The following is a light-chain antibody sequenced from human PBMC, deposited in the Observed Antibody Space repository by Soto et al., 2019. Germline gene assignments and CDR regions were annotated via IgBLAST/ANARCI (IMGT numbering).Light chain of an antibody. Sequence: QSALTQPRSVSGSPGQSVTISCTGTSSDVGGYNYVSWYQQHPGKAPKLMIYDVSKRPSGVPDRFSGSKSGNTASLTISGLQAEDEADYSCCSYAGSWEVFGGGTKVTVL. V-gene: IGLV2-11*01. CDR2: DVS. CDR3: CSYAGSWEV. CDR1: SSDVGGYNY. J-gene: IGLJ2*01.